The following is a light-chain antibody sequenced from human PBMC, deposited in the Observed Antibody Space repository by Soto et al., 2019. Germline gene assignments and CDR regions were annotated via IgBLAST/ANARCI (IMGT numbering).Light chain of an antibody. V-gene: IGLV2-14*01. CDR3: SSYTGSSTYVV. Sequence: QSVLTQPASVSGSPGQSITISCTGTSSDVGGYNYVSWYQQHPGKAPKLMIYDVNNRPSGVSNRFSGSKSGNTASLTISGLTAEEEDDYYCSSYTGSSTYVVFGGGTKLTVL. CDR2: DVN. J-gene: IGLJ2*01. CDR1: SSDVGGYNY.